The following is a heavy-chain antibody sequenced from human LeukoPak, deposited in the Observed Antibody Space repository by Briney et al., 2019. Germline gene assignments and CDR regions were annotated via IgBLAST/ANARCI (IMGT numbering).Heavy chain of an antibody. J-gene: IGHJ2*01. CDR2: INHSGST. Sequence: SETLSLTCAVYGGSFSGYYWSWIRQSPGKGLEWIGEINHSGSTNYNPSLKSRVTISGDTSKNQFSLKLSSVTAADTAVYYCATSPAVVDLWGRGTLVTVSS. V-gene: IGHV4-34*01. CDR1: GGSFSGYY. CDR3: ATSPAVVDL.